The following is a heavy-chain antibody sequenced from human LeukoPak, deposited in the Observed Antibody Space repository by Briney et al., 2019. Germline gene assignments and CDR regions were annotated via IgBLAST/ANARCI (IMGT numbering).Heavy chain of an antibody. CDR1: GFTVSSNY. CDR2: IHSGGTT. CDR3: ARERRYCSGDNCYSGLDY. D-gene: IGHD2-15*01. Sequence: GGSLRLSCAVSGFTVSSNYMNWVRQAPGKGLEWVSLIHSGGTTDYADSVKDRFTISRDYSKNTVNLQINSLRAEDTAVYYCARERRYCSGDNCYSGLDYWGQGTLVTVSS. V-gene: IGHV3-53*01. J-gene: IGHJ4*02.